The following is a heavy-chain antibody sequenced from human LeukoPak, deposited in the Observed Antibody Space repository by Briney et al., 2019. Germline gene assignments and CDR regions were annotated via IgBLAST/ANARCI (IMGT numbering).Heavy chain of an antibody. CDR3: ARDRYGQRIFDY. Sequence: SETLSLTCTVSGGSVSSGSYYWSWIRQPPGKGLEWIGYIYYSGSTYYNPSLKSRVTISVDTSKNQFSLKLSFVTAADTAVYYCARDRYGQRIFDYWGQGTLVTVSS. CDR2: IYYSGST. J-gene: IGHJ4*02. V-gene: IGHV4-61*01. D-gene: IGHD3-16*02. CDR1: GGSVSSGSYY.